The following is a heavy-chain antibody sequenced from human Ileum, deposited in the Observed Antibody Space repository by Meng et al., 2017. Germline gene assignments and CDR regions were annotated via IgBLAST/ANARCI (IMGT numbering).Heavy chain of an antibody. J-gene: IGHJ1*01. V-gene: IGHV2-5*02. CDR2: NYWDDDK. CDR1: GFSLSTNGVG. D-gene: IGHD1-26*01. CDR3: AHVWDLYEYCQQ. Sequence: SGPTLVKPTQTLTLTCTLSGFSLSTNGVGVGWIRQPAGKALEWLGVNYWDDDKRYSPSLQSRLTITKDTSKNQVVLTMTNMDPVDTATYYCAHVWDLYEYCQQWGQGTLVTVSS.